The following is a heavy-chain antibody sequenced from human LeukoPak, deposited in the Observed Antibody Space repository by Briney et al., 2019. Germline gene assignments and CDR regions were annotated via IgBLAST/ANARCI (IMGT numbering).Heavy chain of an antibody. CDR1: GGSISSGGYY. Sequence: SQTLSLTCTVSGGSISSGGYYWSWIRQHPGKGLEWIGYIYYSGSTYYNPSLKSRVTISVDTSKNQFSLKLSSVTAADTAVYYCARDRVGATTGPRDAFDIWGQGTMVTVSS. V-gene: IGHV4-31*03. CDR2: IYYSGST. J-gene: IGHJ3*02. CDR3: ARDRVGATTGPRDAFDI. D-gene: IGHD1-26*01.